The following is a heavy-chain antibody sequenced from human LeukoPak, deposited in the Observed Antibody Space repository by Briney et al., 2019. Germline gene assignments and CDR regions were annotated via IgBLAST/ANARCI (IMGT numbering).Heavy chain of an antibody. Sequence: GGSLRLSCAASGFTFSSYAMSWVRQAPGKGLEWVSAISGSGGSTYYADSVKGRFTISRDNSENTLYLQMSGLRVEDTAVYHCAKGTGDAGYYFDYWGQGTLVTVSS. V-gene: IGHV3-23*01. CDR2: ISGSGGST. J-gene: IGHJ4*02. CDR1: GFTFSSYA. CDR3: AKGTGDAGYYFDY. D-gene: IGHD7-27*01.